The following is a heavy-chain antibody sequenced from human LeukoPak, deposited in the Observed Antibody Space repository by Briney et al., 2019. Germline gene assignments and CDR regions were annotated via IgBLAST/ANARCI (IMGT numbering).Heavy chain of an antibody. D-gene: IGHD4-17*01. CDR3: TRHTYGEKFEY. CDR1: GFTVSGNY. Sequence: PGGSLRLSCAASGFTVSGNYMSWVRQAPGKGLEWVSAISSDGNTYYADSVTGRFTISSDNSKHTLLLQMKSLSDETTDQNFCTRHTYGEKFEYWGQRTLATVSS. CDR2: ISSDGNT. J-gene: IGHJ4*02. V-gene: IGHV3-53*01.